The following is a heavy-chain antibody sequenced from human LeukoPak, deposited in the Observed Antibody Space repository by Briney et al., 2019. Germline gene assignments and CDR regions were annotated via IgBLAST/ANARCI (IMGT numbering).Heavy chain of an antibody. V-gene: IGHV3-48*02. Sequence: PGGSLRLSCAASGLTFSSYSMNWVRQAPGKGLEWVSYISSSSSTIYYADSVKGRFTISRDNAKNSLYLQMNSLRDEDTAVYYCARNYYGSGSYSEGDFFDYWGQGTLVTVSS. CDR2: ISSSSSTI. D-gene: IGHD3-10*01. CDR3: ARNYYGSGSYSEGDFFDY. J-gene: IGHJ4*02. CDR1: GLTFSSYS.